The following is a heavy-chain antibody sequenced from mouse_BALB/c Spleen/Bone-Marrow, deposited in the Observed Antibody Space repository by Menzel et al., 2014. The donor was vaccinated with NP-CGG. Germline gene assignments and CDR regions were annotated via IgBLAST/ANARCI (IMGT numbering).Heavy chain of an antibody. V-gene: IGHV1-9*01. J-gene: IGHJ1*01. D-gene: IGHD2-1*01. Sequence: VQLQESGAELMKPGASVKISCKATGYTFRSHWIEWVKQRPGHGLEWIGEILPGSGSTYYNEKFKGKATFTADTSSNAAYMQLSSLTSEDSAVYYGARGGNFLWYFDVWGAGTTVTVSS. CDR2: ILPGSGST. CDR3: ARGGNFLWYFDV. CDR1: GYTFRSHW.